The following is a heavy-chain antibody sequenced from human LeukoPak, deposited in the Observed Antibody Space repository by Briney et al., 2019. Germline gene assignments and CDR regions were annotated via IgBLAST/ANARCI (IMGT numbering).Heavy chain of an antibody. Sequence: GASVKVSCKASGYTFTGYYMHWVRQAPGQGLEWMGWMNPNSGNTGYAQKFQGRGTMTRNTSISTAYMELSSLRSEDTAVYYCARALHYDILTGYYGPDAFDIWGQGTMVTVSS. J-gene: IGHJ3*02. D-gene: IGHD3-9*01. CDR3: ARALHYDILTGYYGPDAFDI. CDR2: MNPNSGNT. V-gene: IGHV1-8*02. CDR1: GYTFTGYY.